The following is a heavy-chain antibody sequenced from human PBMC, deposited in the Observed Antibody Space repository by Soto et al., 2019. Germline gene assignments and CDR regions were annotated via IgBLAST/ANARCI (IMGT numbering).Heavy chain of an antibody. Sequence: QVQLQESGPGLVKPSQTLSLTCTVSGGSISSGGYYWSWIRQHPGKGMEWIGYIYYSGSTYYNPSLKSRVTISVDTSKNQFSLKLSSVTAADTAVYYCAREHYDILTGYGFDYWGQGTLVTVSS. CDR2: IYYSGST. CDR1: GGSISSGGYY. CDR3: AREHYDILTGYGFDY. J-gene: IGHJ4*02. V-gene: IGHV4-31*03. D-gene: IGHD3-9*01.